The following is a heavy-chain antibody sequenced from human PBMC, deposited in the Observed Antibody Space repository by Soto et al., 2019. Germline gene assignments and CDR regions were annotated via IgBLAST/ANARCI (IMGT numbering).Heavy chain of an antibody. CDR3: ARGGGYCTPTSCAIDS. D-gene: IGHD2-8*01. J-gene: IGHJ4*02. Sequence: GGSLRLSCVASRFSFSSYERSWVRQAAGKGLEWVSRVSLTGDRTNYAGSVKGRFTVSRDNFKNTLYLEMDSLRPEDTAIYYCARGGGYCTPTSCAIDSWGRGTPVTVSS. CDR1: RFSFSSYE. V-gene: IGHV3-23*01. CDR2: VSLTGDRT.